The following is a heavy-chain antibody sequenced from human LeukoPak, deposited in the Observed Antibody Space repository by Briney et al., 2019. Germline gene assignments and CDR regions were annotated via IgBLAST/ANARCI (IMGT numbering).Heavy chain of an antibody. CDR3: ARIVIGSSSYNWNKPEGWFDP. V-gene: IGHV1-69*06. CDR1: GGTFSSYA. J-gene: IGHJ5*02. D-gene: IGHD1/OR15-1a*01. Sequence: GASVKVSCKASGGTFSSYAISWVRQAPGQGLEWMGGIIPIFGTANYAQKFQGRVTITADKSTSTAYMELSSLRSEDTAVYYCARIVIGSSSYNWNKPEGWFDPWGQGTLVTVSS. CDR2: IIPIFGTA.